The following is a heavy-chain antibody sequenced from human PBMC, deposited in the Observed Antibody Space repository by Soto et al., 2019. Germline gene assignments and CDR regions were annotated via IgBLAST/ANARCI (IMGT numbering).Heavy chain of an antibody. J-gene: IGHJ4*02. D-gene: IGHD6-19*01. CDR2: ISTSGATR. CDR1: GFTFSTDS. CDR3: ARFFGSGFDY. Sequence: EVQLVESGGGLVQPGGSLRLSCVASGFTFSTDSMNWVRQAPGKGLEWVAHISTSGATRYYADSVTGRFTISSDNAKTSLYLQMDSLRNEDTVVYYCARFFGSGFDYWGQGTLVTVSS. V-gene: IGHV3-48*02.